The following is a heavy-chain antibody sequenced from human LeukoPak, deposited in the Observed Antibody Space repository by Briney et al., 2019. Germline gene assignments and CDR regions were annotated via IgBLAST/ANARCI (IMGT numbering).Heavy chain of an antibody. CDR1: GASITGSNYY. CDR3: ARHEGYGDYGVLP. V-gene: IGHV4-39*01. D-gene: IGHD4-17*01. Sequence: SETLSLTCTVSGASITGSNYYSWDWIRQPPGKGLAWIGSIYYSGSTYYNPSLKSRVTIPVDTSKNQFSLKLTSVTAADTAVYYCARHEGYGDYGVLPWGQGTLVTVSS. J-gene: IGHJ4*02. CDR2: IYYSGST.